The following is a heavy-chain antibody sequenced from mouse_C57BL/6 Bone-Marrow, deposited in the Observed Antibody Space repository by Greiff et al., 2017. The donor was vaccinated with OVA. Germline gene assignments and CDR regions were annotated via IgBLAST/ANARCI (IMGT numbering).Heavy chain of an antibody. V-gene: IGHV1-81*01. CDR3: ARKRYYGSSPLYAMDY. D-gene: IGHD1-1*01. CDR2: IYPRSGNT. Sequence: QVHVKQSGAELARPGASVKLSCKASGYTFTSYGISWVKQRTGQGLEWIGEIYPRSGNTYYNEKFKGKATLTADKSSSTAYMELRSLTSEDSAVYFCARKRYYGSSPLYAMDYWGQGTSVTVSS. J-gene: IGHJ4*01. CDR1: GYTFTSYG.